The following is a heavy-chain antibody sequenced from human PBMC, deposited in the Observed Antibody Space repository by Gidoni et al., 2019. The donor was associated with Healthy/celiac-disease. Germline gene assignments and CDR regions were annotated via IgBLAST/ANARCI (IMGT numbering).Heavy chain of an antibody. CDR3: TTEDIVATINYYYYGMDV. CDR1: GFTFGNAW. Sequence: EVQLVESGGGLVKPGGSLRLSCAASGFTFGNAWMSWVRQAPGKGLEWVGRIKSKTDGGTTDYAAPVKGRFTISRDDSKNTLYLQMNSLKTEDTAVYYCTTEDIVATINYYYYGMDVWGQGTTVTVSS. V-gene: IGHV3-15*01. D-gene: IGHD5-12*01. CDR2: IKSKTDGGTT. J-gene: IGHJ6*02.